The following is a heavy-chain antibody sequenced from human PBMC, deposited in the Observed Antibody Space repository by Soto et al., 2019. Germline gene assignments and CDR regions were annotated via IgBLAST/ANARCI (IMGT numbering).Heavy chain of an antibody. CDR1: GFTFSSYG. V-gene: IGHV3-30*18. CDR3: AKSPRYGIAARPEPFDY. CDR2: ISYDGSNK. D-gene: IGHD6-6*01. J-gene: IGHJ4*02. Sequence: HPGGSLRLSCAASGFTFSSYGMHWVRQAPGKGLEWVAVISYDGSNKYYADSVKGRFTISRDNSKNTLYLQMNSLRAEDTAVYYCAKSPRYGIAARPEPFDYWGQGTLVTVSS.